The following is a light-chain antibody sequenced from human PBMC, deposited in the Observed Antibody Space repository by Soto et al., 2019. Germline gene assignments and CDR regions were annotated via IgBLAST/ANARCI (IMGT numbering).Light chain of an antibody. Sequence: QSALTQPPSVSGSPGQSVAISCTGTSSDVGSYNRVSWYQQPPGTAPKLIIYDVSSRPSEVPDRFSGSKSGNTASLTISGLQAEDEADYYCSSFTTSSTYVFGTGTKVTVL. CDR2: DVS. J-gene: IGLJ1*01. V-gene: IGLV2-18*02. CDR3: SSFTTSSTYV. CDR1: SSDVGSYNR.